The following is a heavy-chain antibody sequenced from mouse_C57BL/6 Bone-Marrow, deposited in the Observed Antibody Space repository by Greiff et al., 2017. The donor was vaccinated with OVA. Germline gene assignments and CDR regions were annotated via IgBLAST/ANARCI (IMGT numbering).Heavy chain of an antibody. CDR1: GYTFTDYY. Sequence: EVQLQQSGPELVKPGASVKISCKASGYTFTDYYMNWVKQSHGKSLEWIGDINPNNGGTSYNQKFKGKATLTVDKSSSTAYMELRSLTSEDAAVYECAREYDYEGWYFDVWGTGTTVTVSS. CDR3: AREYDYEGWYFDV. D-gene: IGHD2-4*01. CDR2: INPNNGGT. J-gene: IGHJ1*03. V-gene: IGHV1-26*01.